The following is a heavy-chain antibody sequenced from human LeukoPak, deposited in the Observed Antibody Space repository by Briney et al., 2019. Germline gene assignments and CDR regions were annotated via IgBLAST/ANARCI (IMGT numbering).Heavy chain of an antibody. J-gene: IGHJ6*02. Sequence: GGSLRLSCAASGFTFSSYSINWVRQAPGKGLEWVSYISSSSNTIYYADSVEGRFTISRDNAKNSLYLQMNSLRAEDTAVYYCRMWLLPTGYYYGMDVWGQGTTVTVSS. CDR2: ISSSSNTI. CDR3: RMWLLPTGYYYGMDV. V-gene: IGHV3-48*01. CDR1: GFTFSSYS. D-gene: IGHD6-19*01.